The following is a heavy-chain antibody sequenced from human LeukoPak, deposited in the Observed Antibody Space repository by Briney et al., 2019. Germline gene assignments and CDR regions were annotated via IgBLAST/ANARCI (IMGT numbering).Heavy chain of an antibody. CDR1: GFTFSSYS. J-gene: IGHJ3*02. D-gene: IGHD4-17*01. CDR2: ISSSSSYI. V-gene: IGHV3-21*01. CDR3: ARAKNYGDYGYAFDI. Sequence: GGSLRLSCAASGFTFSSYSMNWVRQAPGKGLEWVSSISSSSSYIYYADSVKGRFTISRDNAKNTLYLQMNSLRAEDTAVYYCARAKNYGDYGYAFDIWGQGTMVTVSS.